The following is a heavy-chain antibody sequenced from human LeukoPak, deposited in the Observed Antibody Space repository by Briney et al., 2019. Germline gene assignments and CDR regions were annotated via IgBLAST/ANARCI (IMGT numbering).Heavy chain of an antibody. J-gene: IGHJ4*02. CDR2: IHYSGRS. Sequence: SETLSLTCTVSSGSISSTSYYWTWIRQPPGKGLEWIGSIHYSGRSYYNPSLKSRVTISVDTSKSQFSLKLRSVIAADTAIYYCATRGDYGVNDYWGQGTLVTVSS. V-gene: IGHV4-39*01. CDR1: SGSISSTSYY. CDR3: ATRGDYGVNDY. D-gene: IGHD4-17*01.